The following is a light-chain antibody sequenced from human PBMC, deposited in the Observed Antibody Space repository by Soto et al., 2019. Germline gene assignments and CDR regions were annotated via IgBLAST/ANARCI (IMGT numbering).Light chain of an antibody. J-gene: IGLJ2*01. Sequence: QSVXXQPXXXSGAXXXRVXXSXXXSXXXIGAGYDVHWYQQLPGTAPKLLIYGNSNRPSGVPDRXSGSKSGTSASLAITGLQAEDEADYYCQSYDSSLSGVVFGGGTKLTVL. CDR1: XXXIGAGYD. CDR3: QSYDSSLSGVV. CDR2: GNS. V-gene: IGLV1-40*01.